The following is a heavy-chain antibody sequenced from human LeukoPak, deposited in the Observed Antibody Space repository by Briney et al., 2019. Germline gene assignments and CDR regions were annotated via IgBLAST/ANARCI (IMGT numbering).Heavy chain of an antibody. D-gene: IGHD2-21*02. CDR2: INSDGSST. V-gene: IGHV3-74*01. Sequence: GGSLRLSCAASGFTFSGYWTHWVRQAPGKGLVWVSRINSDGSSTSYADSVKGRFTISRDNAKNTLYLQMNSLRAEDTAVYYCARGMVTDYFYGMDVWGQGTTVTVSS. CDR1: GFTFSGYW. J-gene: IGHJ6*02. CDR3: ARGMVTDYFYGMDV.